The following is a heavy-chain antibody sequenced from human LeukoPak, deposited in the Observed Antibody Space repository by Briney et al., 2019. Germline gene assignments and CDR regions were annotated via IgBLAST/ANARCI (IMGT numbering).Heavy chain of an antibody. V-gene: IGHV1-2*04. CDR1: GYTFTGYY. CDR3: ARRPRPKWFGDQDNWFDP. Sequence: ASVKVSCKASGYTFTGYYMHWVRQAPGQGLEWMGWINPNSGGTNYAQKFQGWVTMTRDTSISTAYMELSGLRSDDTAVYYCARRPRPKWFGDQDNWFDPWGQGTLVTVSS. J-gene: IGHJ5*02. CDR2: INPNSGGT. D-gene: IGHD3-10*01.